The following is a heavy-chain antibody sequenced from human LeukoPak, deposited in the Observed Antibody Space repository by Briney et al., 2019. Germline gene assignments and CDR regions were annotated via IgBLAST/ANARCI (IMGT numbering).Heavy chain of an antibody. CDR1: GFIFSSYA. V-gene: IGHV3-23*01. D-gene: IGHD2-8*01. CDR3: AKDRSCTNDVCHGDFDY. Sequence: GGSLRLSCAPSGFIFSSYAMSWVPAARGRGLECVSTIRGSGGSTYYADSVKGRFTISRDNSKNTVYLQMNSLRAEDTAVYYCAKDRSCTNDVCHGDFDYWGQGTLVTVSS. CDR2: IRGSGGST. J-gene: IGHJ4*02.